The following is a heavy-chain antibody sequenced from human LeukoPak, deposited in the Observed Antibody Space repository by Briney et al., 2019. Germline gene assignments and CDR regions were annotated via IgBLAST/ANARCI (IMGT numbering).Heavy chain of an antibody. CDR1: GGSFSGCY. V-gene: IGHV4-34*01. CDR2: IYHSGST. J-gene: IGHJ4*02. Sequence: SETLSLTCAVYGGSFSGCYWSWIRQPPGKGLEWIGEIYHSGSTNYNPSLKSRVTISVDKSKNQFSLNLSSVTAADTAVYYCARVHSSSLLDYWGQGTLVTVSS. D-gene: IGHD6-6*01. CDR3: ARVHSSSLLDY.